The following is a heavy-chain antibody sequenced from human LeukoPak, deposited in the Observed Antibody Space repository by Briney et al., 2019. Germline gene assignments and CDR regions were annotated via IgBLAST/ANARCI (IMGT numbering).Heavy chain of an antibody. CDR3: ARGGYSFDY. CDR1: GFTFTQYW. D-gene: IGHD5-12*01. CDR2: LHPDGSER. V-gene: IGHV3-7*01. Sequence: GGSLRLSCVASGFTFTQYWMTWVRQAPGEGLEWVARLHPDGSERNYVGSVEGRFTVFGDNAKSSLFLQMHSLRVEDTAVYYCARGGYSFDYLGQGTLVTVPS. J-gene: IGHJ4*02.